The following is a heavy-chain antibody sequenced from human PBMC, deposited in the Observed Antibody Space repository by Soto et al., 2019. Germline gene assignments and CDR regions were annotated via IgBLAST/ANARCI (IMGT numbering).Heavy chain of an antibody. CDR1: GFTFSNAW. J-gene: IGHJ4*02. CDR3: TTDTARFGVVIISAQLFGY. D-gene: IGHD3-3*01. CDR2: IKSKTDGGTT. Sequence: GGSLRLSCAASGFTFSNAWMSWVRQAPGKWLEWVGRIKSKTDGGTTDYAAPVKGRFTISRDDSKNTLYLQMNSLKTEDTAVYYCTTDTARFGVVIISAQLFGYWGQGXLVT. V-gene: IGHV3-15*01.